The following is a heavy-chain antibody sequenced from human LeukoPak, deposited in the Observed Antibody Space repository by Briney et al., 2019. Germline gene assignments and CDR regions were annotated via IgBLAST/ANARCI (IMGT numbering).Heavy chain of an antibody. CDR1: GYTFTSYD. V-gene: IGHV1-8*03. Sequence: ASVKVSCKASGYTFTSYDINWVRQATGQGLEWLGWVNPNSGNTGYAQKFQGRVTITRNTSISTAYMELSSLRSEDTAVYYCARGLLLWFGELVHGHWFDPWGQGTLVTVSS. J-gene: IGHJ5*02. CDR3: ARGLLLWFGELVHGHWFDP. CDR2: VNPNSGNT. D-gene: IGHD3-10*01.